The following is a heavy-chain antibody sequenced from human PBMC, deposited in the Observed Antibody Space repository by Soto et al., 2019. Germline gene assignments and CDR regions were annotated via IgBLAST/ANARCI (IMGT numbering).Heavy chain of an antibody. CDR3: ARDSITIFGVVKVAFDI. Sequence: ASVKVSCKASGYTFTSYAMHWVRQAPGQRLEWMGWINAGNGNTKYSQKFQGRVTITRDTSASTAYMELSSLRSEDTAVYYCARDSITIFGVVKVAFDIWGQGTMVTVSS. D-gene: IGHD3-3*01. V-gene: IGHV1-3*01. J-gene: IGHJ3*02. CDR1: GYTFTSYA. CDR2: INAGNGNT.